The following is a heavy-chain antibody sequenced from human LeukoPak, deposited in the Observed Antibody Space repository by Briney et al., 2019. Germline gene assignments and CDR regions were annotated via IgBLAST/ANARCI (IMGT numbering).Heavy chain of an antibody. D-gene: IGHD4-17*01. CDR1: GFTFSSYS. J-gene: IGHJ6*04. Sequence: PGGSLRLSCAASGFTFSSYSMNWVRQAPGKGLVWVSRIRTDGSEVSYADSVQGRFTISRDNAKNTVYLQMNSLRDDDTAVYYCAREGPTVTTPMDVWGKGTTVTVSS. V-gene: IGHV3-74*01. CDR3: AREGPTVTTPMDV. CDR2: IRTDGSEV.